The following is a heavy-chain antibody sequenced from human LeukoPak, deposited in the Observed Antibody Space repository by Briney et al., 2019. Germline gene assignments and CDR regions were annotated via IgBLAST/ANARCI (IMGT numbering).Heavy chain of an antibody. CDR1: GFTFSSYG. V-gene: IGHV3-33*01. Sequence: PGRSLRLSCAASGFTFSSYGMHWVRQAPGKGLEWVAVIWYDGSNKYYAGSVKGRFTISRDNSKNTLYLQMNSLRAEDTAVYYCARDRSGWYVGGPFDIWGQGTMVTVSS. D-gene: IGHD6-19*01. J-gene: IGHJ3*02. CDR2: IWYDGSNK. CDR3: ARDRSGWYVGGPFDI.